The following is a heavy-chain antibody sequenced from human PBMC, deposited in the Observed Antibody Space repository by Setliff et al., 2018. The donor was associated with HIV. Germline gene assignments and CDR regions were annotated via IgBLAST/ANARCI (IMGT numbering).Heavy chain of an antibody. J-gene: IGHJ4*02. D-gene: IGHD2-2*01. CDR2: INRDGTAT. Sequence: GESLKISCTASGFTFSNHWMYWLRQVPGKGLVWVSRINRDGTATVYADSVKGRFTISRDNAYNTLFLQMNTLRAEDTAVYYCAXXXHTSPDYWGQGTLVTVSS. CDR1: GFTFSNHW. V-gene: IGHV3-74*01. CDR3: AXXXHTSPDY.